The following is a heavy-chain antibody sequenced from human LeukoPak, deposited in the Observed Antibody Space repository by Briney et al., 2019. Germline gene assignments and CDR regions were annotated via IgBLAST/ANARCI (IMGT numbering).Heavy chain of an antibody. D-gene: IGHD6-19*01. J-gene: IGHJ4*02. CDR1: GDSISNGGYY. CDR3: ARERGWTPFFDY. V-gene: IGHV4-31*03. Sequence: PSQTLSLTCTVSGDSISNGGYYWSWIRQLPGKGLEWLGYIYHTGNTYNNPSLKSRVTVSADTSKNQFSLKLTSLTAADTAVYYCARERGWTPFFDYWGQGILVTVSA. CDR2: IYHTGNT.